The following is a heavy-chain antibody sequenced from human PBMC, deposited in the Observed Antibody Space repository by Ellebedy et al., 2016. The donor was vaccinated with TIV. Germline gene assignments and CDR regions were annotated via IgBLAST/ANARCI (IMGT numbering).Heavy chain of an antibody. CDR1: GGTFSSYA. V-gene: IGHV1-69*13. Sequence: ASVKVSCKASGGTFSSYAISWVRQAPGQGLEWMGGIIPIFGTANYAQKFQGRVTITADESTSTAYMELSSLRSEDTAVYYCARDQVGGYSYGCSYWGQGTLVTVSS. D-gene: IGHD5-18*01. J-gene: IGHJ4*02. CDR3: ARDQVGGYSYGCSY. CDR2: IIPIFGTA.